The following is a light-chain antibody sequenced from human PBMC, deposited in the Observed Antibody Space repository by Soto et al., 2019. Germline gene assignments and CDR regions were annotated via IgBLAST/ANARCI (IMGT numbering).Light chain of an antibody. CDR2: ETS. CDR1: QSVNSNY. V-gene: IGKV3-20*01. Sequence: EIGLTQSPVNPSFSPGGRATLSCRASQSVNSNYLAWYQQKPGQAPRLLMYETSTRATGIPDRFSGSGSGTDFTLTISRLGPEDFAVYYCQQYGSSGTFGQGTKVDIK. J-gene: IGKJ1*01. CDR3: QQYGSSGT.